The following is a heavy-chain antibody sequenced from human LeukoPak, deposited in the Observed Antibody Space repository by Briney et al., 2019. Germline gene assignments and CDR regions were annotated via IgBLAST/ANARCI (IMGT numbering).Heavy chain of an antibody. Sequence: ASVKVSCKASGYTFTGYYMHWVRQAPGQGLEWMGWINPNSGGTNYAQKFQGRVTMTRDTSISTAYMELSRLRSDDTAVYYCARVSVAGSSSWYYYYYMDVWGKGTTVTISS. CDR3: ARVSVAGSSSWYYYYYMDV. D-gene: IGHD6-13*01. CDR1: GYTFTGYY. J-gene: IGHJ6*03. V-gene: IGHV1-2*02. CDR2: INPNSGGT.